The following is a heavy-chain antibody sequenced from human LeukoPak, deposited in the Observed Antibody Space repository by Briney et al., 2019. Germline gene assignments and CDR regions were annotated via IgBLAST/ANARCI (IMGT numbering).Heavy chain of an antibody. V-gene: IGHV3-30*02. Sequence: PEGSLRLSCVASGFTFSSYGMHWVRQAPGKGLEWVAFIWYDGSNKYYADSVKGRFTISRDNSKNTLSLQMSSLRPDDTAVYYCAKAYSYGYDYWGQGTLVTVSS. CDR1: GFTFSSYG. CDR2: IWYDGSNK. D-gene: IGHD5-18*01. J-gene: IGHJ4*02. CDR3: AKAYSYGYDY.